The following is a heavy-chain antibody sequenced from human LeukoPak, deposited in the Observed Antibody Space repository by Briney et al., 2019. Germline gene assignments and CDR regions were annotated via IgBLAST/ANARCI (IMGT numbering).Heavy chain of an antibody. Sequence: PSETLSLTCTVSGGSISSHYWSWIRQPPGKGLKWIGYINYSGRTNYNPPLTSRVTVSVDTSKNQFSLKLSSVTAADTALYYCARHGFDTGNFQAHFDYWGQGILVTVSS. D-gene: IGHD3-9*01. CDR2: INYSGRT. CDR3: ARHGFDTGNFQAHFDY. CDR1: GGSISSHY. V-gene: IGHV4-59*08. J-gene: IGHJ4*02.